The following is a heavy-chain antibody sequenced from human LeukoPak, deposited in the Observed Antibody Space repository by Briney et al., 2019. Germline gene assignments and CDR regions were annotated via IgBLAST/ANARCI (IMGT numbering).Heavy chain of an antibody. Sequence: SETLSLTCTVSGGSISSHYWSWIRQPPGKGLERIGYIYYSGSTNYNPYLNSRVTISVDTSKNQFSLNLSSVTAADSAVYYCGRGTIEPGLDYWGQGTLVTVSS. CDR2: IYYSGST. V-gene: IGHV4-59*11. CDR3: GRGTIEPGLDY. J-gene: IGHJ4*02. CDR1: GGSISSHY.